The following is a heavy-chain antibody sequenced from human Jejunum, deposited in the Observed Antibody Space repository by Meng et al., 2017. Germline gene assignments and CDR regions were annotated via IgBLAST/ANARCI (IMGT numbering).Heavy chain of an antibody. V-gene: IGHV1-3*01. CDR1: GYTFINNA. CDR2: INAGIGDT. J-gene: IGHJ4*02. D-gene: IGHD4/OR15-4a*01. CDR3: ARDRGATHSFDY. Sequence: QVQRVQSGAEAKKPGASVKVSCKASGYTFINNALHWMRQAPGQSLEWVGWINAGIGDTKYSQNLQGRVTITRDTSASTTYMALRSLKSEDTATYYCARDRGATHSFDYWGQGTLVTVSS.